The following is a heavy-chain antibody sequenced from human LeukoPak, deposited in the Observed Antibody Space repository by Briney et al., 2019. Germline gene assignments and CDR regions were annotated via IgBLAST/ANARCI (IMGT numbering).Heavy chain of an antibody. CDR3: ARDSSTVTYWYSDL. J-gene: IGHJ2*01. CDR2: IYYNGNA. Sequence: SETLSLTCTVSGGSISSFYWSWIRQPPGKGLEWIGYIYYNGNANYNPSLKSRVTMSVDTSKNQLSLKLTSVTAADTAVYYCARDSSTVTYWYSDLWGRGTLVTVSS. V-gene: IGHV4-59*01. CDR1: GGSISSFY. D-gene: IGHD4-17*01.